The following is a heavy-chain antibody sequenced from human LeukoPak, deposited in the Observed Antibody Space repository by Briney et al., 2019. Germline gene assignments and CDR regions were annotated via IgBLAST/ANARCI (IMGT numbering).Heavy chain of an antibody. CDR3: ARQGGSYYAIDD. D-gene: IGHD1-26*01. V-gene: IGHV4-34*01. J-gene: IGHJ4*02. Sequence: SETLSLTCGVYGGSLSDYSWSRIRQPPGKGLEFIGEITQSVNTNYNPSLKSRVTISVDMSKNQVSLRLSSVTAADTAVYYCARQGGSYYAIDDWGQGTLVTVSS. CDR1: GGSLSDYS. CDR2: ITQSVNT.